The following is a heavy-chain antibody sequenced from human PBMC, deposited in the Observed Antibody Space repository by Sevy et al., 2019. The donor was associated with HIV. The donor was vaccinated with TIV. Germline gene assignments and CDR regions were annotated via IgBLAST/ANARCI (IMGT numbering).Heavy chain of an antibody. CDR2: ISSGGDYI. D-gene: IGHD2-21*01. J-gene: IGHJ3*02. Sequence: GRSLKISCAASGFTFSSYSMNWVRQAPGKGLEWVSSISSGGDYIYYADSVKGRFTISRDNAKKSLYLQMNSLRAEDMAVYYCTRDQSIPRGVPDTFDIWGQGRMVTVSS. CDR3: TRDQSIPRGVPDTFDI. CDR1: GFTFSSYS. V-gene: IGHV3-21*01.